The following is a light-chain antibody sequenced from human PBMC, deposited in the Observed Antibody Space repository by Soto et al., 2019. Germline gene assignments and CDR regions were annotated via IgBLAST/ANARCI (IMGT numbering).Light chain of an antibody. V-gene: IGKV3-15*01. CDR2: GAS. J-gene: IGKJ1*01. Sequence: EVVMTQSPATLSVSPGERATLSCRASQSVSTNLAWYQQKPGQTPRLLIYGASTRATGIPARFSGSGSGTDFPLTISSLQSEDFGIYYCQQYNDWRTFGQGTKVESK. CDR3: QQYNDWRT. CDR1: QSVSTN.